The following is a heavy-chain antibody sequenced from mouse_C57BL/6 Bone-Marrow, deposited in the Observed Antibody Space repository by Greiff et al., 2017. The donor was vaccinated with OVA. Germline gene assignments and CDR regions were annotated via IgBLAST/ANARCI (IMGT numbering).Heavy chain of an antibody. CDR3: TRDRSPWFAY. CDR1: GFTFSSYA. V-gene: IGHV5-9-1*02. J-gene: IGHJ3*01. CDR2: ISSGGDYI. Sequence: EVQVVESGEGLVKPGGSLKLSCAASGFTFSSYAMSWVRQTPEKRLEWVAYISSGGDYIYYADTVKGRFTISRDNARNTLYLQMSSLKSEDTAMYYCTRDRSPWFAYWGQGTLVTVSA.